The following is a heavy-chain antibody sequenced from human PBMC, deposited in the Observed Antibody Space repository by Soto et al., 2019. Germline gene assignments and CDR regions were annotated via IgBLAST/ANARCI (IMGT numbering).Heavy chain of an antibody. D-gene: IGHD5-18*01. Sequence: GESLKISCKGSGYSFTSYWIGWVRQMPGKGLEWMGIIYPGDSDTRYSPSFQGQVTISADKSISTAYLQWSSLKASDTAMYYCARVDEVDTSMVTGFDRWRKVTMIAFSS. CDR2: IYPGDSDT. J-gene: IGHJ3*02. CDR3: ARVDEVDTSMVTGFDR. V-gene: IGHV5-51*01. CDR1: GYSFTSYW.